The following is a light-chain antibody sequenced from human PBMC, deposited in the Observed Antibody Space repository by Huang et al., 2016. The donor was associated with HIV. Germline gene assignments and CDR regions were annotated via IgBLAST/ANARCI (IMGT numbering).Light chain of an antibody. V-gene: IGKV3D-20*01. J-gene: IGKJ4*01. CDR2: DAS. CDR1: QSLSSRH. Sequence: EIVLTQSPATLSLAPGERATLSCGASQSLSSRHLAWYKQKPGLAPRLLIYDASNRATGIPDRFSGSGSGTDFTLTISRLEPEDFAVYYCQQYGSSPLTFGGGTKVEIK. CDR3: QQYGSSPLT.